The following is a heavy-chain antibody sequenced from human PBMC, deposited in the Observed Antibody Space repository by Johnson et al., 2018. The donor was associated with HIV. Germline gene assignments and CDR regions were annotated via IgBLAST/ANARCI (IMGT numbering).Heavy chain of an antibody. V-gene: IGHV3-20*04. D-gene: IGHD1-26*01. CDR1: GFTFDDYG. Sequence: VQLVESGGGVVRPGGSLRLSCAASGFTFDDYGMSWVRQAPGKGLEWVSGINWNGGSTGYADSVKGRFTISSDNAKNSLYLQINSLRAEDTALYCCGRGSGSYYSNAFDIWGQGTMVTVSS. J-gene: IGHJ3*02. CDR2: INWNGGST. CDR3: GRGSGSYYSNAFDI.